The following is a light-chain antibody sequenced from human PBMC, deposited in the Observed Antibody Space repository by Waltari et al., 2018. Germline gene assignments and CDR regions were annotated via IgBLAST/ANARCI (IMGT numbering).Light chain of an antibody. CDR2: EVN. J-gene: IGLJ1*01. CDR3: CSYAGSKTYV. Sequence: QSALTQPASVSGSHGQSISLSCSGTNSDIGNFNLVSWYQRHPDKAPKLIIYEVNKRPSGVSHRFSGSKSGNTASLTISGLQAEDEADYYCCSYAGSKTYVFGPGTKVTVL. V-gene: IGLV2-23*02. CDR1: NSDIGNFNL.